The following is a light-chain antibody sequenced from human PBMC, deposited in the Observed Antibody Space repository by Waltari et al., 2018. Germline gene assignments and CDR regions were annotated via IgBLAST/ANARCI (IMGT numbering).Light chain of an antibody. V-gene: IGKV1-27*01. CDR1: QGISHY. J-gene: IGKJ1*01. CDR3: QNYNSAPRT. CDR2: AAS. Sequence: DIQMTQSPSSLSPSVGDRVTITCRASQGISHYLAWYQQRPGKVPKLLIYAASSLQSGVPTRFSGSGSGTDFTLTISRLQPEDVATYYCQNYNSAPRTFGQGTKVEIK.